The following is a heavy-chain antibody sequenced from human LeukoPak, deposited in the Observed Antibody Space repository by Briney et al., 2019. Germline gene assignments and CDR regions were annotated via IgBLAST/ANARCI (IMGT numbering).Heavy chain of an antibody. J-gene: IGHJ5*02. CDR3: ARFVLGGNWFDP. D-gene: IGHD3-3*02. V-gene: IGHV1-2*02. Sequence: GASVKVSCKASGYTFTGYYMHWVRQAPGQGLEWMGWINPNSGNTNYAQKFQGRFTMTRDTSISTAYMELSRLRSDDTAVYYCARFVLGGNWFDPWGQGTLVTVSS. CDR2: INPNSGNT. CDR1: GYTFTGYY.